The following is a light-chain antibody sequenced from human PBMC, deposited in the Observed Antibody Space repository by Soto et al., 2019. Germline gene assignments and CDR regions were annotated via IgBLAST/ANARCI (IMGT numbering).Light chain of an antibody. V-gene: IGLV2-8*01. CDR2: EVT. Sequence: QSALTQPPSASGSPGQSVTISCTGTSSDVGGYNYVSWYRLHPGKAPKLMIYEVTKRPSGVPDRFSGSKSGNTASLTGSGLQAEDEADYYCSSYAGSNDLLFGGGTKLTVL. CDR1: SSDVGGYNY. CDR3: SSYAGSNDLL. J-gene: IGLJ2*01.